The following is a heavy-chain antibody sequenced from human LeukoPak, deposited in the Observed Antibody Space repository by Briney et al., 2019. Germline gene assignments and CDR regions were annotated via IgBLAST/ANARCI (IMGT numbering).Heavy chain of an antibody. D-gene: IGHD3-10*01. CDR1: GGSFSGYY. J-gene: IGHJ4*02. Sequence: PSETLSLTCAVYGGSFSGYYWSWIRQPPGKGLEWIGEINHSGSTNYNPSLKSRVTTSVDTSKNQFSLKLSSVTAADTAVYYCARTRYYYGSRSYGAPYYFDYWGQGTLVTVSS. CDR3: ARTRYYYGSRSYGAPYYFDY. CDR2: INHSGST. V-gene: IGHV4-34*01.